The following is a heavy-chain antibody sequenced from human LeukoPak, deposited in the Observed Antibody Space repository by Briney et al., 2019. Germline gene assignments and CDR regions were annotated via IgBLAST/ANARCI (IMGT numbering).Heavy chain of an antibody. J-gene: IGHJ4*02. V-gene: IGHV4-4*02. CDR1: GGSISSSNW. Sequence: PSETLSLTCAVSGGSISSSNWWSWVRQPPGKGLEWIGEIYHSGSTNYNPSLKSRVTISVDTSKDQFSLKLSSVTAADTAVYYCARNGPGELRDWGQGTLVTVSS. D-gene: IGHD3-16*01. CDR3: ARNGPGELRD. CDR2: IYHSGST.